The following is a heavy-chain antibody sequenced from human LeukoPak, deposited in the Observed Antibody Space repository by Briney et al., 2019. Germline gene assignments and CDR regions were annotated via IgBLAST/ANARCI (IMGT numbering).Heavy chain of an antibody. CDR3: ARGPNFGDYVDFLDS. Sequence: GGSLRLSCEASGFTFSDHWMTWVRQAPGKGLEWVANIKQGGGQKYYVDSVKGRFTISRDDDKSTLFLQMNNLRAEDSALYYCARGPNFGDYVDFLDSWGQGTLVTVSS. CDR1: GFTFSDHW. CDR2: IKQGGGQK. V-gene: IGHV3-7*01. D-gene: IGHD4-17*01. J-gene: IGHJ4*02.